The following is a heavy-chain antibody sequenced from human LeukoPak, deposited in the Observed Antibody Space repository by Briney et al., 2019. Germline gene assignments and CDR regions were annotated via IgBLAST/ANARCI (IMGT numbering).Heavy chain of an antibody. CDR1: GGTFISYA. CDR2: IIPIFGTA. J-gene: IGHJ3*02. D-gene: IGHD1-1*01. CDR3: ARGTGTGNDAFDI. V-gene: IGHV1-69*05. Sequence: SVKVSCKASGGTFISYAISWVRQAPGQGREWMGGIIPIFGTANYAQKFQGRVTITTDESTSTAYMELSSLRSEDTAVYYCARGTGTGNDAFDIWGQGTMVTVSS.